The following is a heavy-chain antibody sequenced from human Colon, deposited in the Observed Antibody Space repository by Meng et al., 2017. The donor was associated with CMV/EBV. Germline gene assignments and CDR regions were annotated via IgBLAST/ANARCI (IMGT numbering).Heavy chain of an antibody. D-gene: IGHD3-16*01. V-gene: IGHV5-51*01. CDR3: ARHGGVPGIRISWSAGMEV. Sequence: KVSCKGSGDSFTNNWIAWVRQMPGKGLEWMGGIYPVDSDTSYSQLFQGQVTIPADKSTSTAYLQWSSLRASDTAMYYCARHGGVPGIRISWSAGMEVWGQGTTVTVSS. J-gene: IGHJ6*02. CDR2: IYPVDSDT. CDR1: GDSFTNNW.